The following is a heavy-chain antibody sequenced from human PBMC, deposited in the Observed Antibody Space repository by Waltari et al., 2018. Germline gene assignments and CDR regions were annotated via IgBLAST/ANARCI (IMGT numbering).Heavy chain of an antibody. CDR3: ARDYDFWSGYYSRDWYFDL. CDR2: IYHSGST. V-gene: IGHV4-38-2*02. Sequence: QVQLQESGPGLVKPSETLSLTCTVSGYSIRSGYYWGWSRQPPGKGLEWIGSIYHSGSTYYNPSLKSRVTISVDTSKNQFSLKLSSVTAADTAVYYCARDYDFWSGYYSRDWYFDLWGRGTLVTVSS. D-gene: IGHD3-3*01. J-gene: IGHJ2*01. CDR1: GYSIRSGYY.